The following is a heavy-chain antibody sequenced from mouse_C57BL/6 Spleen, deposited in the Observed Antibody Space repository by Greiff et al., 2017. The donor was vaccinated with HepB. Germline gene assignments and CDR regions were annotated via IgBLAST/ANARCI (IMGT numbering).Heavy chain of an antibody. D-gene: IGHD2-5*01. CDR2: ISSGGSYT. CDR1: GFTFSSYG. V-gene: IGHV5-6*02. CDR3: ARYSNYEEGNY. Sequence: DVKLVESGGDLVKPGGSLKLSCAASGFTFSSYGMSWVRQTPDKRLEWVATISSGGSYTYYPDSVKGRFTISRDNAKNTLYLQMSSLKSEDTAMYYCARYSNYEEGNYWGQGTTLTVSS. J-gene: IGHJ2*01.